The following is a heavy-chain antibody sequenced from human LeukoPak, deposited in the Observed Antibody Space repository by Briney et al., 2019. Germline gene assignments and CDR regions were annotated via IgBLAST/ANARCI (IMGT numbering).Heavy chain of an antibody. V-gene: IGHV4-34*01. CDR3: ARWGMYSSSSGDFDY. D-gene: IGHD6-6*01. J-gene: IGHJ4*02. CDR2: INHSGGT. CDR1: GGSFRGYY. Sequence: ASETLSLTCAVYGGSFRGYYWSWIRQPPGKGLEWIGEINHSGGTNYNPSLKSRVTISVDTSKNQFSLKLSSVTAADTAVYYCARWGMYSSSSGDFDYWGQGTLVTVSS.